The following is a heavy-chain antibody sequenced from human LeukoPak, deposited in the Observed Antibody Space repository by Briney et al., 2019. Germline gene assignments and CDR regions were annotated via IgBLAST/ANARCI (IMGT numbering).Heavy chain of an antibody. Sequence: GGSLRLSCAASGFTFSSYAMTWVRQAPGEGLECVSSISPSGGDTYYADSVQGRFSVSRDDSKNTLYLQMNSLRAEDTAVYYCARDPGDSSDPVPLWGQGTLVTVSS. CDR2: ISPSGGDT. CDR1: GFTFSSYA. J-gene: IGHJ4*02. D-gene: IGHD3-22*01. V-gene: IGHV3-23*01. CDR3: ARDPGDSSDPVPL.